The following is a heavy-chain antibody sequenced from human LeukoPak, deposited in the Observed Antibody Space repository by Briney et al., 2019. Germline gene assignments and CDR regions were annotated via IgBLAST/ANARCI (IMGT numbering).Heavy chain of an antibody. Sequence: ASVKVSCKDSGYTFTYYYMHWVQQAPGKGLEWMGLVDPEDGETIYAEKFQGRVTITADTSTDTAYMELSSLRSEDTAVYYCATGRHLASWGQGTLVTVSS. CDR3: ATGRHLAS. CDR2: VDPEDGET. J-gene: IGHJ4*02. CDR1: GYTFTYYY. V-gene: IGHV1-69-2*01. D-gene: IGHD3-3*02.